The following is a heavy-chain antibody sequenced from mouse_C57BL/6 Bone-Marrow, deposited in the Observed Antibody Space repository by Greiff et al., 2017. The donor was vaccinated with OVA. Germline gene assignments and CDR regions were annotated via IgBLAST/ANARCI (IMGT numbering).Heavy chain of an antibody. J-gene: IGHJ1*03. CDR2: IDPSDSEP. CDR3: ARRPHWYFDV. CDR1: GSPFPSYW. Sequence: QVQLQQPGAELVRPGSSVKLSCTASGSPFPSYWMHWVTQRPLQGLEWIGNIDPSDSEPHYHHKFKDKATLTVAKSSSTADVQRSSRTSEDSAVYYCARRPHWYFDVWGTGTTVTVSS. V-gene: IGHV1-52*01.